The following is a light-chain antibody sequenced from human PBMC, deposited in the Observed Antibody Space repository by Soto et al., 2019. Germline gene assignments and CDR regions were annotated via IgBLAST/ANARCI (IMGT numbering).Light chain of an antibody. CDR2: ANS. CDR1: SSNFGTGYA. J-gene: IGLJ3*02. V-gene: IGLV1-40*01. Sequence: QSVLTQPPSVSGAPGQRVTISCTGSSSNFGTGYAVHWYQQLPGTAPKLLIYANSNRPSGVPDRFSGSKSGTSASLAITGLQAEDEADYYCQSYDSSLSGWVFGGGTKVTVL. CDR3: QSYDSSLSGWV.